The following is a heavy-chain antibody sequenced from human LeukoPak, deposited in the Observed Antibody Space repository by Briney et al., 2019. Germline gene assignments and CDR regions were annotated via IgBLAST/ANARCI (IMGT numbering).Heavy chain of an antibody. CDR2: IKPDGTEK. J-gene: IGHJ4*02. CDR3: ARGGNSSWDY. CDR1: GLTFSTYW. V-gene: IGHV3-7*01. D-gene: IGHD6-6*01. Sequence: GGSLRLSCAASGLTFSTYWMSWVRQAPGQGLEWVANIKPDGTEKYYVDSLKGRFTISRDNTKNSLHLQMSSLRVEDTAVYYCARGGNSSWDYWGQGALVTVSS.